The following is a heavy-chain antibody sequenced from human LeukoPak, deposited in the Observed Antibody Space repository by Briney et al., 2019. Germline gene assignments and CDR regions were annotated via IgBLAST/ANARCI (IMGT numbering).Heavy chain of an antibody. CDR1: GFTFSSYG. D-gene: IGHD3-22*01. J-gene: IGHJ4*02. V-gene: IGHV3-30*18. CDR2: ISYDGSNK. CDR3: AKAWLFTMIVIDAD. Sequence: GRSLRLSCAASGFTFSSYGMHWVRQAPGKGLEWVAVISYDGSNKYYADSVKGRFTISRDNSKNTLYLQMNSLRAEDTAVYYCAKAWLFTMIVIDADWGQGTLVTVSS.